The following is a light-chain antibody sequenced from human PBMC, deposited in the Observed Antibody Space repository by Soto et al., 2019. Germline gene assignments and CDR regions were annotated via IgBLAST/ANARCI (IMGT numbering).Light chain of an antibody. CDR1: SSNIGSNT. Sequence: QSGLAHPPSASGTPWQRVTISCSGSSSNIGSNTVNWYQQLPGTAPKLLIYSNNQRPSGVPDRFSGSKSDTSASLAISGLQSEDEADYYCAAWDDSLNGYVFGTGTKVTVL. V-gene: IGLV1-44*01. CDR2: SNN. J-gene: IGLJ1*01. CDR3: AAWDDSLNGYV.